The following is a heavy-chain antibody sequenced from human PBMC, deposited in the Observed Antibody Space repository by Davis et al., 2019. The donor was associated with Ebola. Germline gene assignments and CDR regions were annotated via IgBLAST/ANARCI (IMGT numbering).Heavy chain of an antibody. J-gene: IGHJ4*02. CDR3: ASGVGAVPPGYFDY. CDR1: GYPFTHYA. Sequence: AASVKVSCKASGYPFTHYAMNWVRQAPGQGLEWMGWINTENANPTYAQDFTGRFVFSLDTSATTAYLQISSLKAEDTALYSCASGVGAVPPGYFDYWGQGTLVTVSS. D-gene: IGHD1-26*01. V-gene: IGHV7-4-1*02. CDR2: INTENANP.